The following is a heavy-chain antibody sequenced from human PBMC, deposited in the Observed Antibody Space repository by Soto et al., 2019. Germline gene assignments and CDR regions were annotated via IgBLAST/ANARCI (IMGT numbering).Heavy chain of an antibody. Sequence: EVQLVESGGGLIQPGGSLRLSCVASGFTVTNNYMSWVRQAQGTGLEWVSISYSGGSPSYPPSTYYAHSVKGRFIISRDDSRNTLYLQMNSLRAEDTAVYYCAKDLLAAAGTVGWFDPWGQGTLVTVSS. CDR1: GFTVTNNY. V-gene: IGHV3-53*01. CDR3: AKDLLAAAGTVGWFDP. D-gene: IGHD6-13*01. CDR2: SYSGGSPSYPPST. J-gene: IGHJ5*02.